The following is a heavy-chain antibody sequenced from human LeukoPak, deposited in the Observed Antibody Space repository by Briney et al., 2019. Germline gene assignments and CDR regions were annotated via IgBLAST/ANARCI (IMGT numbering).Heavy chain of an antibody. CDR2: INPSGGST. CDR3: ARGGRGFRSGEIDY. J-gene: IGHJ4*02. CDR1: GYTFTNYY. D-gene: IGHD3-3*01. V-gene: IGHV1-46*01. Sequence: ASVKVSCKASGYTFTNYYIHWVRQAPGQGLEWMGIINPSGGSTTYAQKFQGRVTMTRDTSTSTVYMELSSLRSEDRAVYYCARGGRGFRSGEIDYWGQGTLVTVSS.